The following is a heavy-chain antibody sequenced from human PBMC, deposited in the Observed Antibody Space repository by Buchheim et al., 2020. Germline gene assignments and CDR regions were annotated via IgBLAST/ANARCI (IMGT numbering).Heavy chain of an antibody. Sequence: QVQLVQSGAEVKKPGSSVKVSCKASGGTFSSYAISWVRQAPGQGLEWMGGIIPIFGTANYAQKLQGRVTITAAESTSTAYMELSSLRSEDTAVYYCAREHQSYSSLQLWYFDLWGRGTL. CDR2: IIPIFGTA. J-gene: IGHJ2*01. D-gene: IGHD6-13*01. CDR3: AREHQSYSSLQLWYFDL. V-gene: IGHV1-69*01. CDR1: GGTFSSYA.